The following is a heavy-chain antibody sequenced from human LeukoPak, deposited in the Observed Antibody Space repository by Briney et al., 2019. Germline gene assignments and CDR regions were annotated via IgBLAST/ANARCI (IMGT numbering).Heavy chain of an antibody. J-gene: IGHJ4*02. CDR1: GYTFTSYY. Sequence: ASVKVSCKASGYTFTSYYMHWVRQAPGQGLEWMGWINPNSGGTNYAQKFQGRVTTTRDTSISTAYMELSRLRSDDTAVYYCARTYYYDSSGYLYWGQGTLVTVSS. V-gene: IGHV1-2*02. CDR3: ARTYYYDSSGYLY. CDR2: INPNSGGT. D-gene: IGHD3-22*01.